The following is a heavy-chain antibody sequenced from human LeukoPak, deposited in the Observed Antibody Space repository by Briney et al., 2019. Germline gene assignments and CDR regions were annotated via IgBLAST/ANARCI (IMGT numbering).Heavy chain of an antibody. CDR2: IYHSGST. D-gene: IGHD3-9*01. J-gene: IGHJ4*02. CDR1: GGSISSGGYY. Sequence: SETLSLTCTVSGGSISSGGYYWSWSRQPPGKGLEWSGYIYHSGSTYCNPSLKSRVTISVDTSKNQFSLKLSSVTAADTAVYYCARELRGNILTGSHFDYWGQGTLVTVSS. V-gene: IGHV4-30-2*01. CDR3: ARELRGNILTGSHFDY.